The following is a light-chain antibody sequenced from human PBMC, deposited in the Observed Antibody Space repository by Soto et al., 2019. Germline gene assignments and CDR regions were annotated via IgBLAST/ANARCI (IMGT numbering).Light chain of an antibody. J-gene: IGKJ1*01. V-gene: IGKV3D-15*01. CDR2: GAS. CDR3: QRYNNWPRT. Sequence: VVMTQSPATLAISPGERATLSCRASQSVSSNLAWYQQKPGQAPGLLIYGASTRATGIPARFSGSGSGTEFTLTISSLQSEDFAVYYCQRYNNWPRTFGQGIKVEIX. CDR1: QSVSSN.